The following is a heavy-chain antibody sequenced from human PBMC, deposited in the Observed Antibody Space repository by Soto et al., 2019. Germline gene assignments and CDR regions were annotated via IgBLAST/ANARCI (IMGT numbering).Heavy chain of an antibody. D-gene: IGHD5-18*01. V-gene: IGHV1-46*01. Sequence: ASVKVSCKASGYTFTSYYMHWVRQAPGQGLEWMGIINPSGGSTSYAQKFQGRVTMTRDTSTSTVYMELSSLGSEDTAVFYCARGGRGYSYGWYYFDYWGQGTLVTVSS. J-gene: IGHJ4*02. CDR3: ARGGRGYSYGWYYFDY. CDR2: INPSGGST. CDR1: GYTFTSYY.